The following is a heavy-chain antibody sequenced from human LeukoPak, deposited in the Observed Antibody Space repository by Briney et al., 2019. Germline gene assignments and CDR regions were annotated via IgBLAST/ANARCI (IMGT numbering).Heavy chain of an antibody. V-gene: IGHV1-69*06. CDR3: ARSGFDLYYFDSSGRHYFYYYMDV. CDR1: GGTFSSYA. D-gene: IGHD3-22*01. J-gene: IGHJ6*03. Sequence: SVNVSCKASGGTFSSYAISWVRQAPGQGLEWMGGIIPIFGTATYAQKFQGRVTITADKSTSADYMELSSLRSEDTAVYYCARSGFDLYYFDSSGRHYFYYYMDVWGKGTTVTVSS. CDR2: IIPIFGTA.